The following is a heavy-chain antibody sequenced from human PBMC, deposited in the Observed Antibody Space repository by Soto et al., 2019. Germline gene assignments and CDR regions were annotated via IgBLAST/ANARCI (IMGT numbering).Heavy chain of an antibody. Sequence: GGSLRLSCAASGFTFSSYGMHWVRQAPGKGLEWVAVIWYDGSNKYYADSVKGRFTISRDNSKNTLYLQMNSLRAEDTAVYYCARAYGDEDYFDYWGQGTLVTVSS. J-gene: IGHJ4*02. D-gene: IGHD2-8*01. CDR3: ARAYGDEDYFDY. CDR2: IWYDGSNK. CDR1: GFTFSSYG. V-gene: IGHV3-33*01.